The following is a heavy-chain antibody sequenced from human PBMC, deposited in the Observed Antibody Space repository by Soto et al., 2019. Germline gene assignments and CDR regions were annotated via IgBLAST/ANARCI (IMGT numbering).Heavy chain of an antibody. Sequence: SQTLSLTCAISGDIVSSNSAAWNWIRQSPSRGLEWLGRTYYRSKWYNDYAVSVKSRITINPDTSKNQFSLQLNSVTPEDTAVYYCARVLYSSSSGGFDPWGQGTLVTVSS. V-gene: IGHV6-1*01. CDR3: ARVLYSSSSGGFDP. CDR1: GDIVSSNSAA. D-gene: IGHD6-6*01. J-gene: IGHJ5*02. CDR2: TYYRSKWYN.